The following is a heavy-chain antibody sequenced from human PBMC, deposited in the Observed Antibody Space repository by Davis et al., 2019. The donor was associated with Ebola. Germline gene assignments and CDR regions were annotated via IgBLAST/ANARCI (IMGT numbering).Heavy chain of an antibody. CDR2: ISGSGGST. Sequence: PGGSLTLSCVASGFTFSDYYMSWIRQAPGKGLEWVSAISGSGGSTYYADSVKGRFTISRDNSKNTLYLQMNSLRAEDTAVYYCAKAAYSNEYYFDYWGQGTLVTVSS. CDR1: GFTFSDYY. V-gene: IGHV3-23*01. J-gene: IGHJ4*02. CDR3: AKAAYSNEYYFDY. D-gene: IGHD4-11*01.